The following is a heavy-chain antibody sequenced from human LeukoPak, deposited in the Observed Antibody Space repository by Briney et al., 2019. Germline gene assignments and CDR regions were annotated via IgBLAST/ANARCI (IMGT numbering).Heavy chain of an antibody. J-gene: IGHJ4*02. Sequence: GESLKISCKGSGYSFSNSWIGWVRQMPGKGLEWMGIIYPGDSDTRYSPSFQGQVTISADKSISTAYLQWSSLKASDTAMYCCASPAPDCSGGSCYFDYWGQGTLVTVSS. D-gene: IGHD2-15*01. V-gene: IGHV5-51*01. CDR3: ASPAPDCSGGSCYFDY. CDR1: GYSFSNSW. CDR2: IYPGDSDT.